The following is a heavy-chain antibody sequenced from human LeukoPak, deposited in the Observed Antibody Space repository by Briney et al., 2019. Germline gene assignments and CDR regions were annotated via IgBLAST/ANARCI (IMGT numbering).Heavy chain of an antibody. J-gene: IGHJ6*02. CDR1: GGSISSYY. V-gene: IGHV4-59*08. Sequence: SETLSLTCTVSGGSISSYYWSWIRQPPGKGLEWIGYIYYSGSTNYNPSLKSRVTISVDTSKNQFSLKLSSVTAADTAVYYCARIDLRLGELSPTLDVWGQGTTVTVSS. CDR2: IYYSGST. CDR3: ARIDLRLGELSPTLDV. D-gene: IGHD3-16*02.